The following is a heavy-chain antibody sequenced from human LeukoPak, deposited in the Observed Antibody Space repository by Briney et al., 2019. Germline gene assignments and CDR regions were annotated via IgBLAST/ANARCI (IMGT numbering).Heavy chain of an antibody. CDR2: INPNSAGT. Sequence: ASVKVSCTASGYTFTDYYMHWVRQAPGQGPEWMGWINPNSAGTKYAQKFQGRVTMTWDTSISTAYMELSRLAADDTAVYYCARHSKYANNWFDPWGQGTLVTVSA. J-gene: IGHJ5*02. CDR3: ARHSKYANNWFDP. D-gene: IGHD4-11*01. V-gene: IGHV1-2*02. CDR1: GYTFTDYY.